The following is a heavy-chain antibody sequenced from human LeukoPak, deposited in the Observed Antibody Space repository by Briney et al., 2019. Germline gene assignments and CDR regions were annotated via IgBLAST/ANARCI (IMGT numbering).Heavy chain of an antibody. J-gene: IGHJ4*02. CDR1: GGSITYYH. CDR3: AHRLSSWYAFDY. V-gene: IGHV4-59*08. Sequence: SETLSLTCTVSGGSITYYHWSWLRQPPGKGLEWIGYIYYSGSTNYNPSLKSRVTISVDTPKNQFSLKLSSVTAADTAVYYCAHRLSSWYAFDYWGQGTLVTVSS. CDR2: IYYSGST. D-gene: IGHD6-13*01.